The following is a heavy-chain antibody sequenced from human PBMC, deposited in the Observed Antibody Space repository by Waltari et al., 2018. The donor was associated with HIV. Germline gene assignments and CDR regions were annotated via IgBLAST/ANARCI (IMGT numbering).Heavy chain of an antibody. Sequence: QVQLQQWGAGLLKPSETLSLTCAVYGGSFSGYYWSWIRQPPGKGLEWIGEINHSGSTNYNPSLKSRVTISVDTSKNQFSLKLSSVTAADTAVYYCARGKTRLWRNQGTLRTIYYYYGMDVWDQGP. D-gene: IGHD3-3*01. CDR1: GGSFSGYY. J-gene: IGHJ6*02. CDR3: ARGKTRLWRNQGTLRTIYYYYGMDV. V-gene: IGHV4-34*01. CDR2: INHSGST.